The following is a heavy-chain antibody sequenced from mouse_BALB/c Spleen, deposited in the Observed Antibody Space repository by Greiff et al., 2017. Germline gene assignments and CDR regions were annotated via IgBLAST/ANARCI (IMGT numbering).Heavy chain of an antibody. CDR1: GYTFTSYT. CDR2: INPSSGYT. V-gene: IGHV1-4*01. D-gene: IGHD3-2*02. Sequence: QVQLQQSGAELARPGASVKMSCKASGYTFTSYTMHWVKQRPGQGLEWIGYINPSSGYTNYNQKFKDKATLTADKSSSTAYMQLSSLTSEDSAVYYCAKISGPYYYAMDYWGQGTSVTVSS. CDR3: AKISGPYYYAMDY. J-gene: IGHJ4*01.